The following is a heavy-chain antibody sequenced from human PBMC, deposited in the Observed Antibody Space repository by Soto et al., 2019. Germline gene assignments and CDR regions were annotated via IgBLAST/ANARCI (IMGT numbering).Heavy chain of an antibody. CDR3: AIYIIVIPGDKGIVY. D-gene: IGHD2-2*01. V-gene: IGHV1-3*01. CDR1: GYTSTNYG. J-gene: IGHJ4*02. Sequence: ASVKVSCKASGYTSTNYGMHWVRQAPGQRLEWMGWINAGSGNTKYSQKFQGRITITRDTSASTVYMELSSLGSEDTAVYYCAIYIIVIPGDKGIVYWGQGALVNVAS. CDR2: INAGSGNT.